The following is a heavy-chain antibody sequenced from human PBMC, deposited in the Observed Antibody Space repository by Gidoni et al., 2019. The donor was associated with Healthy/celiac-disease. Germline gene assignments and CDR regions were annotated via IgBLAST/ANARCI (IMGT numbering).Heavy chain of an antibody. CDR2: INHSGST. CDR3: ARSRPHYDILTGYYVSRRNWFDP. CDR1: GGSFSGYY. J-gene: IGHJ5*02. Sequence: QVQLQQWGAGLLKPSETLSLTCAVYGGSFSGYYWSWIRQPPGKGLEWIGEINHSGSTNYNPSLKSRVTISVDTSKNQFSLKLSSVTAADTAVYYCARSRPHYDILTGYYVSRRNWFDPWGQGTLVTVSS. D-gene: IGHD3-9*01. V-gene: IGHV4-34*01.